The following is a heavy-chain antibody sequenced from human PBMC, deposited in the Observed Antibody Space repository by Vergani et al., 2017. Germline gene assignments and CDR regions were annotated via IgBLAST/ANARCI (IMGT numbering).Heavy chain of an antibody. CDR1: GFTFSSYA. D-gene: IGHD3-16*01. V-gene: IGHV3-64*01. CDR2: ITYNVGST. Sequence: EVQLVESGGGLVQPGGSLRLSCAASGFTFSSYAMNWVRQAPGKGLEYVSAITYNVGSTYYANSVKGRFTVSRDNSKNTLFLQMDSLGPEDTAVYYCASGFWRENVDEMWGQGTKVIVSS. CDR3: ASGFWRENVDEM. J-gene: IGHJ3*02.